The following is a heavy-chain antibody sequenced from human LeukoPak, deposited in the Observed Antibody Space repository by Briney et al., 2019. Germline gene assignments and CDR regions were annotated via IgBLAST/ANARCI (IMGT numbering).Heavy chain of an antibody. J-gene: IGHJ4*02. V-gene: IGHV4-34*01. CDR3: ARGKTPVTTPRGFDY. CDR2: INHSGST. D-gene: IGHD4-17*01. CDR1: GGSFSGYY. Sequence: SETLSLTCAVYGGSFSGYYWSWIRQPPGKGLEWIGEINHSGSTNYNPSLKSRVTISVDTSKNQFSLKLSSVTAADTAVYYRARGKTPVTTPRGFDYWGQGTLVTVSS.